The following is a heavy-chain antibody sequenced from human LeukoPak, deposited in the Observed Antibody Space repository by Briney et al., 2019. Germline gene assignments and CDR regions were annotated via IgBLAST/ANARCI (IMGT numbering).Heavy chain of an antibody. CDR1: GFTFSSYE. V-gene: IGHV3-48*03. CDR3: GTIYGGNGY. Sequence: GGSLRLSCAASGFTFSSYEMNWVRQAPGKGLEWVSYITNTGSTIYYADSVKGRFTISRDNAKNSLYLQMNSLGAEDTAVYYCGTIYGGNGYWGQGTLVTVSS. D-gene: IGHD4-23*01. J-gene: IGHJ4*02. CDR2: ITNTGSTI.